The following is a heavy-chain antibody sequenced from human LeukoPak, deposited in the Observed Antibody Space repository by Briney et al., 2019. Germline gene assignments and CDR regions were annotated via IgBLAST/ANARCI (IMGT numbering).Heavy chain of an antibody. CDR3: SVYDSSGYKTFDY. J-gene: IGHJ4*02. V-gene: IGHV3-48*03. CDR2: ISSSGSTI. Sequence: GGSLRLSCAASGFTFISYEMNWVRQAPGKGLEWVSYISSSGSTIYYADSVEGRFTISRDNAKNSLYLQMNSLRAEDTAVYYCSVYDSSGYKTFDYWGQGTLVTVSS. CDR1: GFTFISYE. D-gene: IGHD3-22*01.